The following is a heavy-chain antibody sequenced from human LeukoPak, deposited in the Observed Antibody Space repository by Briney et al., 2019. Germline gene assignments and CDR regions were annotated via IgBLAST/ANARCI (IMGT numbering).Heavy chain of an antibody. CDR3: AKWGDYDILTGYYDSDY. J-gene: IGHJ4*02. Sequence: GASLRISCAASGFIFSNYAMSWVRQAPGKGLEWVSAIGGRDSGTYYADSVRGRFTVSRDDPKNTLYLQMNTLRAEDTAVYYCAKWGDYDILTGYYDSDYWGQGTLVTVSS. CDR1: GFIFSNYA. V-gene: IGHV3-23*01. CDR2: IGGRDSGT. D-gene: IGHD3-9*01.